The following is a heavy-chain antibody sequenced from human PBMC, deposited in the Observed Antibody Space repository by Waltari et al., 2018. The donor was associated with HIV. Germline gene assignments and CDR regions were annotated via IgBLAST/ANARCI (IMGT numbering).Heavy chain of an antibody. V-gene: IGHV1-8*01. CDR3: ARDWPYIVGATDGNGMDV. J-gene: IGHJ6*02. D-gene: IGHD1-26*01. CDR1: GYSFTSYD. Sequence: QVQLVQSGAEVKKPGASVKVSCKASGYSFTSYDINWVRQATGQGLEWMGWMNPNSGNTGYAQKFQGRVTMTRNTSISTAYMELSSLRSEDTAVYYCARDWPYIVGATDGNGMDVWGQGTTVTVSS. CDR2: MNPNSGNT.